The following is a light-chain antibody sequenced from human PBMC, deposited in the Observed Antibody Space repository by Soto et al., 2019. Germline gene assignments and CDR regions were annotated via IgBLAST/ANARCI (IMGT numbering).Light chain of an antibody. V-gene: IGLV1-40*01. CDR2: GSS. J-gene: IGLJ3*02. Sequence: QSVLPQPPSVSGAPGQRVTISCTGSNSNIGAGYDVHWYQHVPGTAPKLLISGSSNRPSGVPDRFSGSKSGTSASLAITGLQAEDEADYYCQSYDSSLRAWVFGGGTKVTVL. CDR1: NSNIGAGYD. CDR3: QSYDSSLRAWV.